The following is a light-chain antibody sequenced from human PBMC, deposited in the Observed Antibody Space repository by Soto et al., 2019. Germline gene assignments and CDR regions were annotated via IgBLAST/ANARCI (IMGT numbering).Light chain of an antibody. CDR3: SSYTSSSTYV. J-gene: IGLJ1*01. CDR1: SSDVGGYNY. V-gene: IGLV2-14*01. Sequence: QSVLTQPASVSGSPGHSITISCTGTSSDVGGYNYVSWYQQHPGKAPKLMIYDVSNRPSEVSNRFSGSKSGNTASLTISGLQAEDEADYYCSSYTSSSTYVFGTGTKVTVL. CDR2: DVS.